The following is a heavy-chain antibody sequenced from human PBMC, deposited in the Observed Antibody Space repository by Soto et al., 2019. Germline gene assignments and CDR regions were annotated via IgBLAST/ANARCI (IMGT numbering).Heavy chain of an antibody. Sequence: QVQLVASGGGVVQPGRSLRLSCAASGFTFSSYAMHWVRQAPGKGLEWVAVISYDGSNKYDADSVKGRFTISRDNSKNTLYLQMNSLRAEDTAVYYCARVSGYSYGPPHHDAFDIWGQGTMVTVSS. J-gene: IGHJ3*02. CDR3: ARVSGYSYGPPHHDAFDI. D-gene: IGHD5-18*01. V-gene: IGHV3-30-3*01. CDR2: ISYDGSNK. CDR1: GFTFSSYA.